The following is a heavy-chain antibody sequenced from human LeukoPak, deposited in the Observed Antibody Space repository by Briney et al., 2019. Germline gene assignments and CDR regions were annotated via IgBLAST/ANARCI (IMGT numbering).Heavy chain of an antibody. Sequence: PGGSLRLSCAASGFTFSSYGMHWVRQAPGKGLEWVTFIRYDGSNKYYADSVKGRFTISRDNSKNTLYLQMNSLRAEDTAVYYCAKGGGATPYYYYMDVWGKGTTVTVSS. CDR3: AKGGGATPYYYYMDV. CDR1: GFTFSSYG. CDR2: IRYDGSNK. D-gene: IGHD4/OR15-4a*01. J-gene: IGHJ6*03. V-gene: IGHV3-30*02.